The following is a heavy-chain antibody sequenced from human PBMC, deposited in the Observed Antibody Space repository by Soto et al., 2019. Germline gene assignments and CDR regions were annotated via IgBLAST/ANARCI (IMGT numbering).Heavy chain of an antibody. Sequence: GASVKVSCKASGGTFSSYAISWVRQAPGQGLEWMGGIIPIFGTANYAQKFQGRVTITADESTSTAYMELSSLRSEDTAVYYCASSLIRFWEWLLWPYSYYGMDVWGQGTTVTVSS. CDR3: ASSLIRFWEWLLWPYSYYGMDV. CDR1: GGTFSSYA. V-gene: IGHV1-69*13. CDR2: IIPIFGTA. D-gene: IGHD3-3*01. J-gene: IGHJ6*02.